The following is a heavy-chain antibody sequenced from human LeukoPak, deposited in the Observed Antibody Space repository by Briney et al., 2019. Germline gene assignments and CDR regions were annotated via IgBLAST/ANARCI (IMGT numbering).Heavy chain of an antibody. CDR3: AKDGWWQQPMIVAVLDFDY. J-gene: IGHJ4*02. Sequence: AGGSLRLSCAASGFTFSSYAMSWVRQAPGKGLEWVSAISGSGGSTYYADSVKGRFTISRDNSKNTLYLRMNSLRAEDTAVYYCAKDGWWQQPMIVAVLDFDYWGQGTLVTVSS. CDR2: ISGSGGST. D-gene: IGHD3-22*01. V-gene: IGHV3-23*01. CDR1: GFTFSSYA.